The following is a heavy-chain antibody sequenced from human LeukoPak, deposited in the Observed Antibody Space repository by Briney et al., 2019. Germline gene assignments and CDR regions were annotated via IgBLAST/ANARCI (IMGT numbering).Heavy chain of an antibody. CDR3: AKPSSYSNSWYAFDY. CDR2: ISGSGGST. V-gene: IGHV3-23*01. J-gene: IGHJ4*02. CDR1: GFTFSSYA. Sequence: TGGSLRLSCAASGFTFSSYAMIWLRQAPGEGLKWISSISGSGGSTQYADSVKGRFSISRDNSRNTLYLQMNSLRADDTAVYYCAKPSSYSNSWYAFDYWGQGTLVTVSS. D-gene: IGHD6-13*01.